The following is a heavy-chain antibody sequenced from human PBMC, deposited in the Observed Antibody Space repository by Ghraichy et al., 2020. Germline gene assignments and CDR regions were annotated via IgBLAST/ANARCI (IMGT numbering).Heavy chain of an antibody. CDR3: AGYYYDSSGYYYILAFDY. Sequence: SVKVSCKASGGTFSSYAISWVRQAPGQGLEWMGGIIPIFGTANYAQKFQGRVTITADESTSTAYMELSSLRSEDTAVYYCAGYYYDSSGYYYILAFDYWGQGTLVTVSS. D-gene: IGHD3-22*01. CDR2: IIPIFGTA. CDR1: GGTFSSYA. J-gene: IGHJ4*02. V-gene: IGHV1-69*13.